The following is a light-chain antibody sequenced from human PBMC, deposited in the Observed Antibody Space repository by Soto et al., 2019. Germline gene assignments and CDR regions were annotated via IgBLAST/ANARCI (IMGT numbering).Light chain of an antibody. CDR2: DVN. CDR1: TSDIHDFNS. Sequence: SALTQPASVSGSPGQSITIPCSGPTSDIHDFNSISWYRHHPGKAPRLIVYDVNKRPSGISPRFSGSKSGLTASLTISGLQGEDEADYFCTSYTAKNTLVFGTGTKVTVL. J-gene: IGLJ1*01. V-gene: IGLV2-14*01. CDR3: TSYTAKNTLV.